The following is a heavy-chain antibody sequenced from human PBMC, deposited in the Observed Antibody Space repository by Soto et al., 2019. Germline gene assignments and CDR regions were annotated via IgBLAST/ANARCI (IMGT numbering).Heavy chain of an antibody. CDR3: AKVATPMTAPGPDD. CDR2: ISAYNGNT. D-gene: IGHD2-15*01. J-gene: IGHJ4*01. Sequence: ASVKVSCKASGYTFTSYGISWVRQAPGQGLEWMGWISAYNGNTNYAQKLQGRVTMTTDTSTSTAYMELRSLRSDDTAVYYCAKVATPMTAPGPDDWGHGTLVPVAS. V-gene: IGHV1-18*01. CDR1: GYTFTSYG.